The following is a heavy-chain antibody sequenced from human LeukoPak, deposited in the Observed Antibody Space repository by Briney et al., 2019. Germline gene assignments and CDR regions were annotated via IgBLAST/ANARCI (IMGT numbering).Heavy chain of an antibody. D-gene: IGHD2-15*01. CDR2: ISYDGSNK. V-gene: IGHV3-30*18. Sequence: GGSLGLSCAASGFTFSSYGMHWVRQAPGKGLEWVAVISYDGSNKYYADSVKGRFTISRDNSKNTLYLQMNSLRAEDTAVYYCAKMVWGYCSGGSCYFDYWGQGTLVTVSS. J-gene: IGHJ4*02. CDR3: AKMVWGYCSGGSCYFDY. CDR1: GFTFSSYG.